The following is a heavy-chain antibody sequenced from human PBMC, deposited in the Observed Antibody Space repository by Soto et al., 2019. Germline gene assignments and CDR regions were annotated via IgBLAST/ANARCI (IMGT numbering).Heavy chain of an antibody. CDR3: ARGQYSGGGGYFDY. V-gene: IGHV3-48*03. D-gene: IGHD6-19*01. CDR2: ISSSGSPI. Sequence: EVQLVESGGGLVQPGGSLRLSCAASGFTFSSYEMNWVRQAPGKGLEWVSYISSSGSPIYYADSVKGRFTISRDNAKNPRYVQMNSRRAEDTAVYYCARGQYSGGGGYFDYWGQETLVTVSS. J-gene: IGHJ4*02. CDR1: GFTFSSYE.